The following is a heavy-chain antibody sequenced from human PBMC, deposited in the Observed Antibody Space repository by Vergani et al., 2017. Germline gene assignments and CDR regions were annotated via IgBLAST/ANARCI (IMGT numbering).Heavy chain of an antibody. J-gene: IGHJ6*03. V-gene: IGHV3-9*01. CDR2: ISWNSGSI. Sequence: EVQLVESGGGLVQPGRSLRLSCAASGLTFDDYAMHWVRQAPGKGLEWVSGISWNSGSIGYADSVKGRFTISRDNAKNSLYLQMNRLRAEDTALYYCAKDTGSGGGRAYRQLWPEYDYYYMDVWGKGTTVTVSS. D-gene: IGHD5-18*01. CDR1: GLTFDDYA. CDR3: AKDTGSGGGRAYRQLWPEYDYYYMDV.